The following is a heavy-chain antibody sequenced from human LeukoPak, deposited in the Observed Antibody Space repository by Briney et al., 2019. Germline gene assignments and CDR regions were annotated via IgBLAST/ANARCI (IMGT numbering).Heavy chain of an antibody. CDR2: ISGSGGST. CDR1: GFTFSSDA. CDR3: AKGFRRDYRYYFDY. Sequence: PGGSLRLSCAASGFTFSSDAMSWVRQAPGKGLEWVSAISGSGGSTYYADPVKGRFTISRDNSKNTLYLQMNSLRAEDTAVYYCAKGFRRDYRYYFDYWGQGTLVTVSS. D-gene: IGHD4-11*01. J-gene: IGHJ4*02. V-gene: IGHV3-23*01.